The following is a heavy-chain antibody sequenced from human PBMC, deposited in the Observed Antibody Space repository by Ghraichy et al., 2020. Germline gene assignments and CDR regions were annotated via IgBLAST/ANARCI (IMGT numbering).Heavy chain of an antibody. Sequence: SQILSLTCVISGDSLSSNGVAWVWIRQSPSRGLEWQGSAYYSSKWYSEYAICVKIRITITTDTSKNQFSLHLSALTPGYTALYYGVRGQWSAFNFWGQGTRVTVSS. CDR2: AYYSSKWYS. CDR1: GDSLSSNGVA. D-gene: IGHD2-15*01. J-gene: IGHJ4*02. V-gene: IGHV6-1*01. CDR3: VRGQWSAFNF.